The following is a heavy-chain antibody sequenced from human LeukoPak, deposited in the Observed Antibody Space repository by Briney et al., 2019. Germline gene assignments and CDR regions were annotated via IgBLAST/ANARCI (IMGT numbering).Heavy chain of an antibody. CDR2: ISHDGSEK. D-gene: IGHD3-10*01. J-gene: IGHJ2*01. CDR1: GFIFSTYG. CDR3: ARGLGVWYFDL. Sequence: GGSLRLSCAVSGFIFSTYGMHWVRQAPGKGLEWVSFISHDGSEKYFADSVKGRFTISRDNSKNTLYLQMNSLRLEDTAVYYCARGLGVWYFDLWGRGTLVTVSS. V-gene: IGHV3-30*03.